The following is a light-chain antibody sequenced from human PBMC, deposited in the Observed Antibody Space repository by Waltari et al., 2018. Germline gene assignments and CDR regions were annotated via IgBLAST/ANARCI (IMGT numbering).Light chain of an antibody. CDR1: QEITNR. CDR2: DAS. J-gene: IGKJ2*01. CDR3: QQYTDFPPYT. V-gene: IGKV1-33*01. Sequence: DIQMTQSPSSLSASVGDRVTITCQASQEITNRLNWYQQKTGKAPTVLIYDASNVEFGAPARFSGRGSGTHFSFTISSLQPEDVATYFCQQYTDFPPYTFGQGTKVDIK.